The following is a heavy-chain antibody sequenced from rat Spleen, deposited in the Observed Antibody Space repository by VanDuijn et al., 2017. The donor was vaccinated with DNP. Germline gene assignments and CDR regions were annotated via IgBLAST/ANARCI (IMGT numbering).Heavy chain of an antibody. V-gene: IGHV5-29*01. CDR2: ISYDGSDT. CDR3: ARHFDY. J-gene: IGHJ2*01. Sequence: VQVKESGPGLVQSSQTLSLTCTVSGFSLTTNGVSWVRQPPGKGLEWVATISYDGSDTHYRDSVKGRFTISRDNAKSTLYLQMDSLRSEDTATYYCARHFDYWGQGVMVTVSS. CDR1: GFSLTTNG.